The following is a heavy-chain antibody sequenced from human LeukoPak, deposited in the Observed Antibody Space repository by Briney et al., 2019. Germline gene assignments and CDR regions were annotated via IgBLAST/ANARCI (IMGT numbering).Heavy chain of an antibody. CDR2: IYYSGST. Sequence: TSETLSLTCTVSGGSISSSSYYWAWVRQPPGKGLEWIGTIYYSGSTYYNPSLKSRVTISVDTSKNQFSLQLSSVTAADTAVYYCARVIEPDAFDIWGQGTMVTVSS. V-gene: IGHV4-39*07. J-gene: IGHJ3*02. D-gene: IGHD1-14*01. CDR3: ARVIEPDAFDI. CDR1: GGSISSSSYY.